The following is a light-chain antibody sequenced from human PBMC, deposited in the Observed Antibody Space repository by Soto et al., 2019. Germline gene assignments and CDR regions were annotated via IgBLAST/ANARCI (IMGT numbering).Light chain of an antibody. Sequence: QSVLTQPPSVSAAPGQTVTISCSGTSSNIGNNYVSWYQHLPGTAPKLLISDNNNRPSWIPDRFSGSKSGTSATLAITGLQTGDEADYYCATWDDSLSAAGFGPGTKLTVL. CDR1: SSNIGNNY. CDR3: ATWDDSLSAAG. J-gene: IGLJ1*01. V-gene: IGLV1-51*01. CDR2: DNN.